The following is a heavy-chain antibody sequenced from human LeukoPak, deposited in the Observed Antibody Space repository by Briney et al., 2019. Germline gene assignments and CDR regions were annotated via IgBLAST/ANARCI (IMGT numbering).Heavy chain of an antibody. V-gene: IGHV4-59*01. D-gene: IGHD6-19*01. Sequence: SETLSLTCTVSGVSISGYYWSWIRQPPGKGLEWIGYIYYSGSTNYNPSLKSRVTISVDTSKNQFSLKLSSVTAADTAVYYCARAVAGNFDYWGQGTLVTVSS. CDR1: GVSISGYY. CDR2: IYYSGST. J-gene: IGHJ4*02. CDR3: ARAVAGNFDY.